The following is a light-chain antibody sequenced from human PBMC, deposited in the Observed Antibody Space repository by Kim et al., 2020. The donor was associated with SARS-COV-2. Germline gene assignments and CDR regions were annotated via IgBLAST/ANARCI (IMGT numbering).Light chain of an antibody. CDR1: SLRSYY. J-gene: IGLJ2*01. CDR2: GRN. V-gene: IGLV3-19*01. Sequence: SSELTQDPAVSVALGQTVRITCQGDSLRSYYASWYQQKPGQAPVLVIYGRNNRPSGIPDRFSGSSSGNTASLTITGAQAEDEADYYCNSRDSSGNYVVFGGGTQVTVL. CDR3: NSRDSSGNYVV.